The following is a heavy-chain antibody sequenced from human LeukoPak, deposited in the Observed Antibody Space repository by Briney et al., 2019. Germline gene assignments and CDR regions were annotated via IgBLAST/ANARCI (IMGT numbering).Heavy chain of an antibody. D-gene: IGHD5-24*01. CDR3: AKADGSWTYDP. Sequence: GGSLRLSCAASGFTFSSYAMSWVRQAPGKGLEWVSAISASGGSTHYADSVKGRFTISRDNSKNTLFLQMNSLRAEDTAVYYCAKADGSWTYDPWGQGTLVTVSS. CDR2: ISASGGST. J-gene: IGHJ5*02. CDR1: GFTFSSYA. V-gene: IGHV3-23*01.